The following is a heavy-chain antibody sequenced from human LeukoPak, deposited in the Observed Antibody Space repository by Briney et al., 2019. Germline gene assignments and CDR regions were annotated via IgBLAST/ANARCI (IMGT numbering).Heavy chain of an antibody. Sequence: ASVKVSCKASGYTFTNYDINWVRQATGQGLEWMGWVNPNTYNTGYAQKFQGRVTITRNTSMSTAYMELSSLRSEDTAVYYCARGAGYCSSTSCPLGYWGQGTLVTVSS. CDR1: GYTFTNYD. J-gene: IGHJ4*02. CDR2: VNPNTYNT. D-gene: IGHD2-2*01. V-gene: IGHV1-8*03. CDR3: ARGAGYCSSTSCPLGY.